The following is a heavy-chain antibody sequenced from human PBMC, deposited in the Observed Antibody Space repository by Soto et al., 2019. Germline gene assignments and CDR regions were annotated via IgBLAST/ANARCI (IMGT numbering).Heavy chain of an antibody. CDR3: ARDGQQQAPYALDV. D-gene: IGHD6-13*01. J-gene: IGHJ6*02. CDR2: IWYDGSEK. Sequence: QVQLVESGGGVVQPGRSLRLSCAASGFTFNHNAMHWVRQAAGKGLEWVAQIWYDGSEKYYTDSVKGRFTISRDNFKNTVFLQMGSLRVEDTAVYYCARDGQQQAPYALDVWGQGTTVIVSS. CDR1: GFTFNHNA. V-gene: IGHV3-33*01.